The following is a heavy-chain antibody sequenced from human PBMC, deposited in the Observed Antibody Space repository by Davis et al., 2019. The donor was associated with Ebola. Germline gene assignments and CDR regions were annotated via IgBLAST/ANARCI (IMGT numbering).Heavy chain of an antibody. CDR1: GGSFSGYY. CDR2: IYYSGST. D-gene: IGHD6-19*01. V-gene: IGHV4-59*08. Sequence: GSLRLSCAVYGGSFSGYYWSWIRQPPGKGLEWIGYIYYSGSTNYNPSLKSRVTISVDTSKNQFSLKLSSVTAADTAVYYCARQQSSGWYYFDYWGQGTLVTVSS. CDR3: ARQQSSGWYYFDY. J-gene: IGHJ4*02.